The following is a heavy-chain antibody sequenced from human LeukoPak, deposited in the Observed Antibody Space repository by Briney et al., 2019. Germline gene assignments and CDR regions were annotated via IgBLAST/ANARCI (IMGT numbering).Heavy chain of an antibody. D-gene: IGHD3-16*02. J-gene: IGHJ3*02. CDR1: GFTFSTYE. Sequence: GGSLRLSCTASGFTFSTYEMNWVRQAPGKGLEWISYISGSGSSIFYADSLQGRFTVSRDNAKNSVYLQMNSLRAEDTAVYYCAREGGFGYDDAFDTWGHGTTVTVHS. V-gene: IGHV3-48*03. CDR2: ISGSGSSI. CDR3: AREGGFGYDDAFDT.